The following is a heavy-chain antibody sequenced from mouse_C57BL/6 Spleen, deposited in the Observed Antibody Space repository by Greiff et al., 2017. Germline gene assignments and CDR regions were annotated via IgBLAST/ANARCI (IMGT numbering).Heavy chain of an antibody. CDR3: AKYSGYGDYYAMDY. V-gene: IGHV2-5*01. CDR1: GFSLTSYG. J-gene: IGHJ4*01. Sequence: VKLQESGPGLVQPSQSLSITCKVSGFSLTSYGVHWVRQSPGKGLEWLGVIWSGGSTDYNAAFMSRLSITTNNFKSQIFFKMNSLQADDTAIYYCAKYSGYGDYYAMDYWGQGTSVTVSS. D-gene: IGHD2-2*01. CDR2: IWSGGST.